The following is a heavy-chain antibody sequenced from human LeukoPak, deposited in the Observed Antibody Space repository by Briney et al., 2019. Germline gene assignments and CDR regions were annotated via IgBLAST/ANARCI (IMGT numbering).Heavy chain of an antibody. CDR1: GYTFTSYG. D-gene: IGHD1-26*01. J-gene: IGHJ3*02. V-gene: IGHV1-18*01. Sequence: GASVTVSCKASGYTFTSYGTSWVRQAPGQGLEWMGWISAYNGNTNYAQKLQGRVTMTTDTSTSTVYMELRSLRSDDTAVYYCARETLQWELPTDAFDIWGQGTMVTVSS. CDR3: ARETLQWELPTDAFDI. CDR2: ISAYNGNT.